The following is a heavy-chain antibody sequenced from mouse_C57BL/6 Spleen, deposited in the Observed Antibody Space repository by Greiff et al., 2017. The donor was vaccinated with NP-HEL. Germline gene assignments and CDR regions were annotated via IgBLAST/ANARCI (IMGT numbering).Heavy chain of an antibody. Sequence: QVQLKESGAELVKPGASVKISCKASGYAFSSYWMNWVKQRPGKGLEWIGQIYPGDGDTNYNGKFKGKATLTADKSSSTAYMQLSSLTSEDSAVYFCARFLYDGYYWYFDVWGTGTTVTVSS. CDR3: ARFLYDGYYWYFDV. D-gene: IGHD2-3*01. J-gene: IGHJ1*03. CDR1: GYAFSSYW. V-gene: IGHV1-80*01. CDR2: IYPGDGDT.